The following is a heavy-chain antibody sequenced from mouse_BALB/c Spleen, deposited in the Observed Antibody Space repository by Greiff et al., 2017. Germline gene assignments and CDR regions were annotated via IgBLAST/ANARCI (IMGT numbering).Heavy chain of an antibody. CDR3: AREETDGYYVYWYFDV. CDR2: ISYSGST. J-gene: IGHJ1*01. V-gene: IGHV3-8*02. Sequence: EVMLVESGPSLVKPSQTLSLTCSVTGDSITSGYWNWIRKFPGNKLEYMGYISYSGSTYYNPSLKSRISITRDTSKNQYYLQLNSVTTEDTATYYCAREETDGYYVYWYFDVWGAGTTVTVSS. CDR1: GDSITSGY. D-gene: IGHD2-3*01.